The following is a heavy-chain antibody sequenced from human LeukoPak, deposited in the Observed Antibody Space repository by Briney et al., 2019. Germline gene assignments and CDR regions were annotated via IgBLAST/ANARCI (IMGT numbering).Heavy chain of an antibody. CDR3: ARDGNSYGYFDY. D-gene: IGHD5-18*01. Sequence: GGSLRLSCAASGFTFSSYAMSWVRQAPGKGLEWVSAISGSGGSTYYADSVKGRFTISRDNSKNSLYLQMNSLRAEDTAVYYCARDGNSYGYFDYWGQGTLVTVSS. V-gene: IGHV3-23*01. CDR2: ISGSGGST. CDR1: GFTFSSYA. J-gene: IGHJ4*02.